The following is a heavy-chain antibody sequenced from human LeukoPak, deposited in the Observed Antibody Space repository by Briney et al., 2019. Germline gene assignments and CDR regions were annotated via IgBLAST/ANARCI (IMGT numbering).Heavy chain of an antibody. D-gene: IGHD6-19*01. CDR1: GGTFSSYA. CDR3: ARGRPAGTDY. V-gene: IGHV1-69*01. CDR2: IIPIFGTA. J-gene: IGHJ4*02. Sequence: ASVKVSCKASGGTFSSYANSWVRQAPGQGLEWMGGIIPIFGTANYAQKFQGRVTITADESTSTAYMELSSLRSEDTAVYYCARGRPAGTDYWGQGTLVTVSS.